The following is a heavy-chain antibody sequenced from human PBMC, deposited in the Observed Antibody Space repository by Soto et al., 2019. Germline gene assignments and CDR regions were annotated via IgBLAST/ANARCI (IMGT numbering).Heavy chain of an antibody. CDR3: AKDLVGATAFDP. Sequence: QVQLVESGGGVVQPGGSLRLSCAASGFTFSSYGMHWVRQAPGKGLEWVAVISYDGSNKYYADSVKGRFTVSRDNSKNTLYLQMNSLRAEDTAVYYCAKDLVGATAFDPWGQGTLVTVSS. D-gene: IGHD1-26*01. CDR1: GFTFSSYG. CDR2: ISYDGSNK. V-gene: IGHV3-30*18. J-gene: IGHJ5*02.